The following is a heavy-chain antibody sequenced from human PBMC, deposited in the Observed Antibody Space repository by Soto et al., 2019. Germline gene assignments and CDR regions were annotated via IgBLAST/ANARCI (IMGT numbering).Heavy chain of an antibody. CDR1: GYTFTRYG. Sequence: ASVKVSCKASGYTFTRYGISWVRQAPGQGLEWMGWISASKGSTHYAQEVQGRISMTTDTSTNTAYMEVRSLRSDDTAVYYCARDRSDYYASGSYYVYWGQGTPVTVSS. D-gene: IGHD3-10*01. J-gene: IGHJ4*02. CDR3: ARDRSDYYASGSYYVY. CDR2: ISASKGST. V-gene: IGHV1-18*01.